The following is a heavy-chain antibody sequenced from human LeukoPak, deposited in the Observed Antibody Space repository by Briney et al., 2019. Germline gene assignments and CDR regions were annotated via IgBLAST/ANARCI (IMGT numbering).Heavy chain of an antibody. CDR1: GGSISSSSYY. J-gene: IGHJ4*02. Sequence: SETLSLTCTVSGGSISSSSYYWSWIRQPPGKGLEWIGEINHSGSTNYNPSLKSRVTISVDTSKNQFSLKLSSVTAADTAVYYCARGTSGGYYFDYWGQGTLVTVSS. V-gene: IGHV4-39*07. CDR3: ARGTSGGYYFDY. D-gene: IGHD3-22*01. CDR2: INHSGST.